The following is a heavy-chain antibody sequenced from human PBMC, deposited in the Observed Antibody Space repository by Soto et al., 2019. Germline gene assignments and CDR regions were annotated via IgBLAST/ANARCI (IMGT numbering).Heavy chain of an antibody. CDR3: ARDRGATTFDY. CDR1: GGSISSYY. CDR2: IYYSGST. D-gene: IGHD1-26*01. Sequence: SETLSLTCTVSGGSISSYYWSWIRQPPGKGLEWIGYIYYSGSTNYNPSLKSRVTISEDTTKNQFSLKLSSATAADTVLYYCARDRGATTFDYWGQGTLVTVSS. V-gene: IGHV4-59*01. J-gene: IGHJ4*02.